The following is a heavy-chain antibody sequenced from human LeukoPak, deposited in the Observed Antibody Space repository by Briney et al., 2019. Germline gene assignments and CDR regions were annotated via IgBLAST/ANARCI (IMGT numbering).Heavy chain of an antibody. D-gene: IGHD6-13*01. J-gene: IGHJ4*02. CDR3: ARVRGRIAAAGAFDY. V-gene: IGHV1-2*02. Sequence: ASVKVSRKASGYTFTGYYMHWVRQAPGQGLEWMGWINPNSGGTNYAQKFQGRVTMTRDTSISTAYMELSRLRSDDTAVYYCARVRGRIAAAGAFDYWGQGTLVTVSS. CDR1: GYTFTGYY. CDR2: INPNSGGT.